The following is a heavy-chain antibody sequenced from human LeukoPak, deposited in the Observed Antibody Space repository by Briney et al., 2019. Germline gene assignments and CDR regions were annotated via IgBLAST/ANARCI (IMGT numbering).Heavy chain of an antibody. J-gene: IGHJ3*02. CDR2: IDRVGGST. Sequence: PGGSLRLSCAASGSTFSNSWMHWVRHAPGRGLVWVSRIDRVGGSTTYAHSVKGRFAISRDNANNSLCLQMNSLRAEDTAVYYCAKTFHDYVWGSLDAFHIWGQGTMVSVSS. CDR3: AKTFHDYVWGSLDAFHI. V-gene: IGHV3-74*01. D-gene: IGHD3-16*01. CDR1: GSTFSNSW.